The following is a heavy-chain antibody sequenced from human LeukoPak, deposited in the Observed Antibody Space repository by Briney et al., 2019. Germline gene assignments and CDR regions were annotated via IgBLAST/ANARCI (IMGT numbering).Heavy chain of an antibody. CDR1: GFTFSSYS. CDR2: ISSSSSYI. J-gene: IGHJ5*02. Sequence: GGSLGLSCAASGFTFSSYSINWVRQAPGKGLEWVSSISSSSSYIYYADSVKGRFTISRDNAKNSLYLQMNSLRAEDTAVYYCARDTPYSGTPAGFDPWGQGTLVTVSS. CDR3: ARDTPYSGTPAGFDP. V-gene: IGHV3-21*06. D-gene: IGHD1-26*01.